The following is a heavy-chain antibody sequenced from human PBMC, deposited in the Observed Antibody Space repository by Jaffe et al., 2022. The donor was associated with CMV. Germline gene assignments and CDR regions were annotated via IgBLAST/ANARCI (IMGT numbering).Heavy chain of an antibody. CDR1: GFTFSTYG. D-gene: IGHD2-2*01. J-gene: IGHJ5*02. Sequence: QVHLVESGGGVVQPGRSLRLSCAASGFTFSTYGIHWVRQAPGKGLEWVALIWHDGSKDYYADSVKGRFTISKDNSKNIVHLQMSSLRAEDTAVYYCARDLWGPHCYGTSCSSLDTWGQGTLVTVSS. CDR3: ARDLWGPHCYGTSCSSLDT. V-gene: IGHV3-33*08. CDR2: IWHDGSKD.